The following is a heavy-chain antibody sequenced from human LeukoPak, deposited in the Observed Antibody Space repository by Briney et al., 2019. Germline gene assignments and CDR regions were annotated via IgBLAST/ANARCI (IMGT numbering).Heavy chain of an antibody. D-gene: IGHD3-3*01. CDR2: ISAYNGNT. CDR1: GYTFTGYY. J-gene: IGHJ6*02. CDR3: ARLLGINGYYDFWSGYLGQPEYGMDV. V-gene: IGHV1-18*04. Sequence: ASVKVSCKASGYTFTGYYMHWVRQAPGQGLEWMGWISAYNGNTNYAQKLQGRVTMTTDTSTSTAYMELRSLRSDDTAVYYCARLLGINGYYDFWSGYLGQPEYGMDVWGQGTTVTVSS.